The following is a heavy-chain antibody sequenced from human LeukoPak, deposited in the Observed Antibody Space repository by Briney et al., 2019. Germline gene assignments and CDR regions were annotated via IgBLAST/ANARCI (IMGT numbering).Heavy chain of an antibody. CDR3: ARDRNGYNPLDY. Sequence: SETLSLTCTVSGGSISSGDYYWSWIRQPPGEGLDRIGYFYYRGSTYHNPSLKSHVTISVHPSKNQFSLKFSSVTAADTAVYDSARDRNGYNPLDYWGEGTLVTVS. CDR2: FYYRGST. CDR1: GGSISSGDYY. D-gene: IGHD5-24*01. J-gene: IGHJ4*02. V-gene: IGHV4-30-4*08.